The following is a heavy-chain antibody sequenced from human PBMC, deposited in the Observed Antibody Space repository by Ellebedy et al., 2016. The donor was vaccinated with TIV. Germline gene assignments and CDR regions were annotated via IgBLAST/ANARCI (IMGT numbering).Heavy chain of an antibody. CDR1: GFIFTAYS. D-gene: IGHD3-10*02. V-gene: IGHV3-21*01. Sequence: LSLTCXASGFIFTAYSMNWVRQAPGKGLEWVSSISSSSAYIYYSDSVKGRFTISRDNAKNSMYLQMDSLRAEDTAVYYCARPRRDYVDAFDIWGQGTMVTVSS. J-gene: IGHJ3*02. CDR2: ISSSSAYI. CDR3: ARPRRDYVDAFDI.